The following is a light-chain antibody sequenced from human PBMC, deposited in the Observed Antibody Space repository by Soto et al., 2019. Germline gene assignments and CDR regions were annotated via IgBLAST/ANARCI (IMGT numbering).Light chain of an antibody. CDR2: KTS. Sequence: DIQMTQSPSTLSASVGDRVTITCRASQSFTTWLAWLQQKPGKAPKILIYKTSTLESGVPSRFSGSGSGTDYTLPISCRQPDDFATYYCQQYSGYPWTFGQGTKVEIK. V-gene: IGKV1-5*03. CDR1: QSFTTW. J-gene: IGKJ1*01. CDR3: QQYSGYPWT.